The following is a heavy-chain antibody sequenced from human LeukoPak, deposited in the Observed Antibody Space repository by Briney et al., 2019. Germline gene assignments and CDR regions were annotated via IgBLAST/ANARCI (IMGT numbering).Heavy chain of an antibody. D-gene: IGHD3-22*01. CDR1: GFSFRDHY. V-gene: IGHV3-72*01. CDR3: ARVGDYFDNNGYSLDAVDI. CDR2: IRSKPKSYST. J-gene: IGHJ3*02. Sequence: GSLRLSCGASGFSFRDHYMDWVRQPPGKGLEWVGRIRSKPKSYSTDYAASVKGRFTISRDDSKNSLYLQMNSLKTEDTAVYYCARVGDYFDNNGYSLDAVDIWGQGTMGTVSS.